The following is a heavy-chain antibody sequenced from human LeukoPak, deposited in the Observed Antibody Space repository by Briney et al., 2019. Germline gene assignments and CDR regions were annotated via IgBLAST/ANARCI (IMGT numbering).Heavy chain of an antibody. CDR3: ARVWRDYVWGSYRYTVDY. CDR2: TSSSGSTI. V-gene: IGHV3-48*03. Sequence: GGSLRLSCAASGFTFSSYEMNWVRQAPGKGLEWVSYTSSSGSTIYYADSVKGRFTISRDNAKNSLYLQMNSLRAEDTAVYYCARVWRDYVWGSYRYTVDYWGLGTLVTVSS. CDR1: GFTFSSYE. D-gene: IGHD3-16*02. J-gene: IGHJ4*02.